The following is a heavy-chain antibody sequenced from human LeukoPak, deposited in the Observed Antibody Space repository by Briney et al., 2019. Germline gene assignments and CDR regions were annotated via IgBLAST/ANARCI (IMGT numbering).Heavy chain of an antibody. CDR2: IIPIFGTA. V-gene: IGHV1-69*13. CDR1: GGTFSSYA. J-gene: IGHJ4*02. D-gene: IGHD5-24*01. Sequence: SVTVSCKASGGTFSSYAISWVRQAPGQGLEWMGGIIPIFGTANYAQKFQGRVTITADESTSTAYMELSSLRSEDTAVYYCARGATISDYYFDYWGQGTLVTVSS. CDR3: ARGATISDYYFDY.